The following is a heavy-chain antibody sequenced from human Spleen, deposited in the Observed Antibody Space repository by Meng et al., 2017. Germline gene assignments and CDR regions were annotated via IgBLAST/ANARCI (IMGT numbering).Heavy chain of an antibody. CDR1: GFTFNDCA. CDR2: ISDTDDCT. D-gene: IGHD2-15*01. J-gene: IGHJ4*02. V-gene: IGHV3-23*01. Sequence: GESLKISCAASGFTFNDCAMSWVRQAPGKGLEWVSTISDTDDCTYYGDSVKGRFTISRDNSKNTLYLQMNSLRAKNTAVYYCATTEYCSGGDCPPGYWGQG. CDR3: ATTEYCSGGDCPPGY.